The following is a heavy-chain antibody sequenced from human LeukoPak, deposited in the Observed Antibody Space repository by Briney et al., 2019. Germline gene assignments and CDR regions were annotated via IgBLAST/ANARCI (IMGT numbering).Heavy chain of an antibody. CDR2: IYYRGST. D-gene: IGHD5-18*01. CDR3: ARASGYSTRAFDI. Sequence: PSETPSLTCTVSGGSISSYYWSSIRPPPGKGLEWIGYIYYRGSTNSNPSLKSRATISVDTSKNQFSLKLSSVTAADTAVYYCARASGYSTRAFDIWGQGTMVTVSS. V-gene: IGHV4-59*01. CDR1: GGSISSYY. J-gene: IGHJ3*02.